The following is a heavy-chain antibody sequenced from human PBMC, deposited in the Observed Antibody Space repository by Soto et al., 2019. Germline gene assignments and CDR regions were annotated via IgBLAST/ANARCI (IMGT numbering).Heavy chain of an antibody. V-gene: IGHV6-1*01. D-gene: IGHD6-13*01. CDR1: GDSVSSNSAA. CDR3: ARDNYSSSWTKDDNWFDP. CDR2: TYYRSKWYN. Sequence: SQTLSLTCAISGDSVSSNSAAWNWIRQSPSRGLEWLGRTYYRSKWYNDYAVSVKSRITINPDTSKNQFSLQLNSVTPDDTAVYYCARDNYSSSWTKDDNWFDPWGQGTLVTVSS. J-gene: IGHJ5*02.